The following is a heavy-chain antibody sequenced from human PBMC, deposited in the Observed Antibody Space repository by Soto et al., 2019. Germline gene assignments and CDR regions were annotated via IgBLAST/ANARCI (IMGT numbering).Heavy chain of an antibody. Sequence: GASVKVSCKASGGTFSSYAISWVRQAPGQGLEWMGGIIPIFGTANYAQKFQGRVTITADESTSTAYMELSSLRSEDTAVYYCARVMDSSSPGDNWFDPWGQGTLVTVSS. CDR2: IIPIFGTA. J-gene: IGHJ5*02. V-gene: IGHV1-69*13. D-gene: IGHD6-6*01. CDR3: ARVMDSSSPGDNWFDP. CDR1: GGTFSSYA.